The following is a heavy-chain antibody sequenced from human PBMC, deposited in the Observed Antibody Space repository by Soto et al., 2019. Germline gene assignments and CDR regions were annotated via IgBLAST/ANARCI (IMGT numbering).Heavy chain of an antibody. D-gene: IGHD3-10*01. CDR1: GYTLTSYG. Sequence: ASVKVSFKASGYTLTSYGISWVRQAPGQGLEWMGWINTHNGNTNYAQMLQGRVTMTTDTSTSTAYLELRSLTSDDTAMYYCARRMGSGFVDYWGQGTLVTVSS. J-gene: IGHJ4*02. V-gene: IGHV1-18*01. CDR2: INTHNGNT. CDR3: ARRMGSGFVDY.